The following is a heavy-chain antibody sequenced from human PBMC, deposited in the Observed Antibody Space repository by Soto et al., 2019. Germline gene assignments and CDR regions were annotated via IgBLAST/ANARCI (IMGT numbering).Heavy chain of an antibody. CDR1: VYSFTNYW. V-gene: IGHV5-51*01. CDR3: ARLEWLSLAAWFDP. Sequence: RGESLKISCKGSVYSFTNYWIGWVRQMPGKGLEWMGMIYPDDSDTKYSPSFQGQVTFSADKSINTAYLQWSSLKASDTAIYYCARLEWLSLAAWFDPWGQGTLVTVSS. CDR2: IYPDDSDT. D-gene: IGHD3-3*01. J-gene: IGHJ5*02.